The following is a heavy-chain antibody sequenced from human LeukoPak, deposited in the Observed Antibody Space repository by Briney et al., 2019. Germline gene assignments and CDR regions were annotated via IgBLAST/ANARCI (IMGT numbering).Heavy chain of an antibody. D-gene: IGHD5-18*01. CDR3: APKVLRSGYSYGFGNY. J-gene: IGHJ4*02. CDR2: INPNSGGT. Sequence: ASVKVSCKASGYTFTGYYMHWVRQAPGQGLEWMGWINPNSGGTNYAQKFQGRVTMTRDTSISTAYMELSRLRSEDTAVYYCAPKVLRSGYSYGFGNYWGQGTLVTVSS. CDR1: GYTFTGYY. V-gene: IGHV1-2*02.